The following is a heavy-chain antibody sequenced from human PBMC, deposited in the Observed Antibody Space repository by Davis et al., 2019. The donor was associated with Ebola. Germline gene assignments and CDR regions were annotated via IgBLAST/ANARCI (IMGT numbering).Heavy chain of an antibody. CDR1: GFTFDDYA. Sequence: SLKISCAASGFTFDDYAMHWVRQAPGKGLEWVPGISWHSIHMVYADSVKGRFTISRDNAKNSLYLQMDSLRAEDTALYYCARRYCSKTRCSPAPFDYWGLGTAVTVSS. J-gene: IGHJ4*02. V-gene: IGHV3-9*01. D-gene: IGHD2-2*01. CDR3: ARRYCSKTRCSPAPFDY. CDR2: ISWHSIHM.